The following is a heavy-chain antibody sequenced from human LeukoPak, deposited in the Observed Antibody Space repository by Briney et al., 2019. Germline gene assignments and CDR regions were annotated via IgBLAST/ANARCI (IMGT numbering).Heavy chain of an antibody. CDR2: IYSNGNT. J-gene: IGHJ4*02. CDR3: ARGGGGNSAY. D-gene: IGHD4-23*01. Sequence: PGRSLRLSCAASGFTVSNNYMKWVRQAPGKGLECVSLIYSNGNTHYADSVKGRFTISRDSSKNTLSLQMNSLRAEDTAVYYCARGGGGNSAYWGQGTLVTVSS. V-gene: IGHV3-53*01. CDR1: GFTVSNNY.